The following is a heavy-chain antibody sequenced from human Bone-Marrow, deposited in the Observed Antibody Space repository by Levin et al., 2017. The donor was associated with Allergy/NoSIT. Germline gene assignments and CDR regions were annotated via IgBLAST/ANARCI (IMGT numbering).Heavy chain of an antibody. CDR2: IYPGDSDT. V-gene: IGHV5-51*01. CDR1: GYSFTSYW. Sequence: GGSLRLSCKGSGYSFTSYWIGWVRQMPGKGLEWMGIIYPGDSDTRYSPSFQGQVTISADKSISTAYLQWSSLKASDTAMYYCARAERYCSSTSCYSNWFDPWGQGTLVTVSS. CDR3: ARAERYCSSTSCYSNWFDP. D-gene: IGHD2-2*01. J-gene: IGHJ5*02.